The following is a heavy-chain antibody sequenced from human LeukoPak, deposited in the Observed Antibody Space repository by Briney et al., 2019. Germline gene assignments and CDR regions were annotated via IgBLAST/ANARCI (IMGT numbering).Heavy chain of an antibody. CDR3: ARDIEAAGLFLDY. CDR1: VFTFSSYW. Sequence: PGGSLRLSCAASVFTFSSYWMSWVRQAPGGGLEWVANMKYDGSEKYYVDSVKGRFTISRDNAKNSLYLQMNSLSAEDTAVYYCARDIEAAGLFLDYWGQGTLVTVSS. D-gene: IGHD6-13*01. CDR2: MKYDGSEK. J-gene: IGHJ4*02. V-gene: IGHV3-7*01.